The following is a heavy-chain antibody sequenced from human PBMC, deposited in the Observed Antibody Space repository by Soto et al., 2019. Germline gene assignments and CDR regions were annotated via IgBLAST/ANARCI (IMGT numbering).Heavy chain of an antibody. D-gene: IGHD2-15*01. Sequence: GGSLRLSCAASGFTFSNAWMSWVRQAPGKGLEWVGRIKSKTDGGTTDYAAPVKGRFTISRDDSKNTLYLQMNSLKTEDTAVYYCTTYGDRYIVVVVAATLDYWGQGTLVTVSS. CDR1: GFTFSNAW. V-gene: IGHV3-15*01. CDR2: IKSKTDGGTT. J-gene: IGHJ4*02. CDR3: TTYGDRYIVVVVAATLDY.